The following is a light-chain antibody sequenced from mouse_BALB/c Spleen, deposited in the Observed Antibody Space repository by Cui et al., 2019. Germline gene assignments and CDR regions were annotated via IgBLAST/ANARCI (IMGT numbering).Light chain of an antibody. V-gene: IGKV12-46*01. CDR1: ENIYSN. CDR2: AAT. CDR3: QHFWGTPYT. J-gene: IGKJ2*01. Sequence: DIQRTQSPASLSVSVGETVTITCRASENIYSNLAWYQQKQGKSPQLLVYAATNLADGVPSRFSGSGSGTQYSLKINSLQSEDFGSYYCQHFWGTPYTFGGGTKLEIK.